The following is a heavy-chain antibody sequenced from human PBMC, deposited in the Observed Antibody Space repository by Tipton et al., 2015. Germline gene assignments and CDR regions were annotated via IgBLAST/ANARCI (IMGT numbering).Heavy chain of an antibody. V-gene: IGHV4-61*01. J-gene: IGHJ5*02. CDR3: ARSLLAETAGLENWFDP. D-gene: IGHD6-13*01. CDR1: GGSLSSGSYY. CDR2: IYDSGST. Sequence: TLSLTCTVSGGSLSSGSYYWSWIRQPPGKGLEWIGYIYDSGSTYYNPSLESRVTISVDTSKKQFSLRLSSVTAADTAVYYCARSLLAETAGLENWFDPWGQGTLVTVSA.